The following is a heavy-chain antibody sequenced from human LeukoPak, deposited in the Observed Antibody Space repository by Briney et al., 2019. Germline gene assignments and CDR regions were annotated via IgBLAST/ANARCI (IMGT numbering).Heavy chain of an antibody. V-gene: IGHV1-18*01. J-gene: IGHJ4*02. CDR1: GYTFTDFG. D-gene: IGHD3-9*01. CDR3: ARDHPFPYYDILTGYYPFDY. CDR2: ISTHIGIT. Sequence: ASVKVSCKASGYTFTDFGISWVRQAPGHGLEWMGWISTHIGITSYAQNLQGRVTLTTDTSTSTAYMELSSLRSEDTAVYYCARDHPFPYYDILTGYYPFDYWGQGTLVTVSS.